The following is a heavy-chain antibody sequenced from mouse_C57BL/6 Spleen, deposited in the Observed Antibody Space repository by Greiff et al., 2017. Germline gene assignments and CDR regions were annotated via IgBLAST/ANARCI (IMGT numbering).Heavy chain of an antibody. CDR3: ARYYYGSSPYAMDY. Sequence: VQLQQSGPELVKPGASVKISCKASGYTFPDYYMNWVKQSHGKSLEWIGDINPNNGGTSYNQKFKGKATLTVDKSSSTAYMELRSLTSEDSAVYYCARYYYGSSPYAMDYWGQGTSVTVSS. J-gene: IGHJ4*01. CDR2: INPNNGGT. D-gene: IGHD1-1*01. CDR1: GYTFPDYY. V-gene: IGHV1-26*01.